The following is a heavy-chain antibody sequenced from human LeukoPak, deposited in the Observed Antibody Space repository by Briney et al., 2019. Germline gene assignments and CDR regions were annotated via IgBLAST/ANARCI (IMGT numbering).Heavy chain of an antibody. J-gene: IGHJ6*02. CDR2: IFNSGST. V-gene: IGHV4-59*08. Sequence: SETLSLTCTVSGGSISNSYWSWIRQPQGKGLEWIGYIFNSGSTNYNPSLKSRVTISIDTSKNQFSLKLNSVTAADTAVYYCARYYSAMDVWGQGTTVTVSS. CDR1: GGSISNSY. CDR3: ARYYSAMDV.